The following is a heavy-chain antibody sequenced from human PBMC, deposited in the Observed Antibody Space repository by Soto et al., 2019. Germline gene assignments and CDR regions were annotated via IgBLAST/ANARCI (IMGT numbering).Heavy chain of an antibody. CDR2: INAGNGNT. V-gene: IGHV1-3*01. Sequence: ASVKVSCKASGYTFTSYAMHWVRQAPGQRLEWMGWINAGNGNTKYSQKFQGRVTITRDTSASTAYMELSSLRSEDTAVYYCASTGYGSGSYYNGTAPYYYYGMDVWGQGTTVTVSS. D-gene: IGHD3-10*01. CDR3: ASTGYGSGSYYNGTAPYYYYGMDV. J-gene: IGHJ6*02. CDR1: GYTFTSYA.